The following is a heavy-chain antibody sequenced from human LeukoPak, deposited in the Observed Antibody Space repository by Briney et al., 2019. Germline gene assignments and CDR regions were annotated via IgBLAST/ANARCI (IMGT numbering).Heavy chain of an antibody. CDR3: ARYSNAVAGARWFDH. J-gene: IGHJ5*02. D-gene: IGHD2-21*01. CDR2: IYYSGST. CDR1: GGSLSSYY. V-gene: IGHV4-59*01. Sequence: PSETLSLTCTVSGGSLSSYYWSWIRQPPGKELEWLGYIYYSGSTNYNPALKSRVTISLDTSKNQFSLKLSSVTAADTAAYFCARYSNAVAGARWFDHWGQGTLVTVSS.